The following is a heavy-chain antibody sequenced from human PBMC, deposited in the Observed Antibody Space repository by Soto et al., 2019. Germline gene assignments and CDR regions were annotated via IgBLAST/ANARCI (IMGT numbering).Heavy chain of an antibody. J-gene: IGHJ6*02. V-gene: IGHV2-70*01. Sequence: GPTLVNPTETLTLTCSVSGFSLTNGRMGVSWIRQPPGKALEWLALIDWDDDKYYSTSLKTRLTISKDTSKNQVVLTMTNMDPVETAMYYCARWYPRYYYGMDVWGQGTTVTVSS. D-gene: IGHD1-20*01. CDR2: IDWDDDK. CDR1: GFSLTNGRMG. CDR3: ARWYPRYYYGMDV.